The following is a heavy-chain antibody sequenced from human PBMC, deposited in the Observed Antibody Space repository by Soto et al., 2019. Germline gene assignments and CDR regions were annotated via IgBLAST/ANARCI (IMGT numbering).Heavy chain of an antibody. CDR2: ISYDGSNK. CDR1: GFTFSSYG. V-gene: IGHV3-30*19. CDR3: ARDGRDYYDSSGYYNWYFDL. Sequence: QVQLVESGGGVVQPGRSLRLSCAASGFTFSSYGMHWVRQAPGKGLEWVAVISYDGSNKYYADSVKGRFTISRDNSKNTLYLQMNSLRAEDTAVYYCARDGRDYYDSSGYYNWYFDLWGRGTLVTVSS. D-gene: IGHD3-22*01. J-gene: IGHJ2*01.